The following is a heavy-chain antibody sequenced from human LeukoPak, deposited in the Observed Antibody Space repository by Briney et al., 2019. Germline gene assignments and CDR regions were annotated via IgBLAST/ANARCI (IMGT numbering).Heavy chain of an antibody. CDR1: GGTFSSYA. Sequence: GASVKVSCKASGGTFSSYAISWVRQAPGQGLEWMGRIIPILGIANYAQKFQGRVTITADKSTSTAYMELSSLRSEDTAVYYCAREGALTGPTSPSYYSSSVLAVWAKGPRSPSP. CDR2: IIPILGIA. CDR3: AREGALTGPTSPSYYSSSVLAV. D-gene: IGHD1-20*01. J-gene: IGHJ6*02. V-gene: IGHV1-69*04.